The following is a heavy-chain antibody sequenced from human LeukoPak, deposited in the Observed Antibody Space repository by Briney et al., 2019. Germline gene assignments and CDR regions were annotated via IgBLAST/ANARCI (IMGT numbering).Heavy chain of an antibody. V-gene: IGHV3-23*01. CDR1: GFTFSSYA. Sequence: PGGSLRLSRAASGFTFSSYAMTWVRQAPGKGLEWVSGISGSGGSTYYADSVKGRFTISRDSSHNTLYLQMNSLRADDTAVYYCAKVLPATASIPDYWGQGTLVTVSS. J-gene: IGHJ4*02. CDR2: ISGSGGST. D-gene: IGHD2-2*01. CDR3: AKVLPATASIPDY.